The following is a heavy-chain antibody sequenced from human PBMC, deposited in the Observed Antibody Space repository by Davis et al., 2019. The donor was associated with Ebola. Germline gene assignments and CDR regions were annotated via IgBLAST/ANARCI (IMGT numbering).Heavy chain of an antibody. CDR1: GASISNDY. Sequence: SETLSLTCTVSGASISNDYWSWIRQPPGKGLEWIGYISYSGSTNYTPSLKSRVTISLDTSKNQFSLKLSSVTAADTAVYYCARENGGVDYWGQGTLVTVSS. D-gene: IGHD3-10*01. CDR3: ARENGGVDY. CDR2: ISYSGST. V-gene: IGHV4-59*01. J-gene: IGHJ4*02.